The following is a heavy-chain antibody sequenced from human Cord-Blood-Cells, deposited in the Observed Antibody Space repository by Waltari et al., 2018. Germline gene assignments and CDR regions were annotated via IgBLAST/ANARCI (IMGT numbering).Heavy chain of an antibody. CDR3: ARDDFTIFDY. Sequence: QVQLVESGGGVVQPGRSLRLSCAASGFTFTSHGMHWVRQAPGKGLEWVAVIWYDGSNKYYADSVKGRFTISRDNSKNTLYLQMNSLRAEDTAVYYCARDDFTIFDYWGQGTLVTVSS. CDR1: GFTFTSHG. V-gene: IGHV3-33*01. J-gene: IGHJ4*02. D-gene: IGHD3-3*01. CDR2: IWYDGSNK.